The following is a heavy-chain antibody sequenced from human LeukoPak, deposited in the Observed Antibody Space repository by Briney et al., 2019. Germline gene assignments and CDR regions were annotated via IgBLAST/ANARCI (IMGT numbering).Heavy chain of an antibody. J-gene: IGHJ3*02. V-gene: IGHV3-30*03. CDR3: ATPEWESHPGDAFDI. CDR2: ISYDGSNK. D-gene: IGHD1-26*01. Sequence: PGGSLRLSYAASGFTFSSYGMHWVRQAPGKGLEWVAVISYDGSNKYYADSVKGRFTISRDNSKNTLYLQMNSLRAEDTAVYYCATPEWESHPGDAFDIWGQGTMVTVSS. CDR1: GFTFSSYG.